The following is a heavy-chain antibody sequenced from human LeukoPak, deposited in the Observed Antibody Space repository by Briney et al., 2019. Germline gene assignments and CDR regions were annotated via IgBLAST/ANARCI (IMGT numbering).Heavy chain of an antibody. CDR2: ISGSGGST. CDR1: GFTVSSNY. CDR3: ARGNYYYYYMDV. V-gene: IGHV3-23*01. Sequence: PGGSLRLSRAASGFTVSSNYMSWVRQAPGKGLEWVSAISGSGGSTYYADSVKGRFTISRDNSKNTLYMQMNSLRAEDTAVYDCARGNYYYYYMDVWGKGTTITVS. J-gene: IGHJ6*03.